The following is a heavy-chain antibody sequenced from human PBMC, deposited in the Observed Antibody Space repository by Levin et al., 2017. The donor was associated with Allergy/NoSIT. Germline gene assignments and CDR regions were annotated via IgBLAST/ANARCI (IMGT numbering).Heavy chain of an antibody. D-gene: IGHD3-10*01. J-gene: IGHJ4*02. Sequence: LSLPCAASGFTVSSNYMSWVRPAPGKGLEWVSVIYSGGDTYYADSVMGRFTISRDNSKNTLYLQMNSLRAEDTAVYYCARNHAWYGAGYFDYWGQGTLVSVSS. CDR1: GFTVSSNY. CDR3: ARNHAWYGAGYFDY. CDR2: IYSGGDT. V-gene: IGHV3-66*02.